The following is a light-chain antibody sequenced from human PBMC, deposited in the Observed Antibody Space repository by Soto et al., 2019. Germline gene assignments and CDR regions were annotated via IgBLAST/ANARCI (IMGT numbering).Light chain of an antibody. CDR3: QQYGSSPLT. J-gene: IGKJ4*01. V-gene: IGKV3-20*01. CDR1: QSVSSNY. CDR2: RAS. Sequence: EIVMTQSPATLSVSPGERATLSCRASQSVSSNYLAWYQQKPGQAPKALIYRASIRATGIPDRFTGSGSGTDFTLTISRLEPEDFAVYYCQQYGSSPLTFGGGTKVDI.